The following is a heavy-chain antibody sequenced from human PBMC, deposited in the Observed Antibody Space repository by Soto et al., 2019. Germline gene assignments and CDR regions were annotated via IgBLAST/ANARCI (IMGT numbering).Heavy chain of an antibody. J-gene: IGHJ4*02. V-gene: IGHV3-21*01. CDR2: ISSSSSYI. CDR1: GFTFSSYS. CDR3: AAVEQRGYSYGSIDY. D-gene: IGHD5-18*01. Sequence: GGSLRLSCAASGFTFSSYSMNWVRQAPGKGLEWVSSISSSSSYIYYADSVKGRFTISRDNAKNSLYLQMNSLRAEDTAVYYCAAVEQRGYSYGSIDYWGQGTLVTVSS.